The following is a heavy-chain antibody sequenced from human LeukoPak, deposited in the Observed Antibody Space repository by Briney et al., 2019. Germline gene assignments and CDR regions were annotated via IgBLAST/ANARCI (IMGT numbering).Heavy chain of an antibody. CDR3: AKDFHYYDSSGYYYGLFDY. D-gene: IGHD3-22*01. CDR1: GFTFSNYA. Sequence: GGSLRLSCAASGFTFSNYAMSWVRQAPGKGLEWVSAISGSGGTTYYADSVKGRFTISRDNSKNTLYLQMNSLRAEDTAVYYCAKDFHYYDSSGYYYGLFDYWGQGTLVTVSS. J-gene: IGHJ4*02. V-gene: IGHV3-23*01. CDR2: ISGSGGTT.